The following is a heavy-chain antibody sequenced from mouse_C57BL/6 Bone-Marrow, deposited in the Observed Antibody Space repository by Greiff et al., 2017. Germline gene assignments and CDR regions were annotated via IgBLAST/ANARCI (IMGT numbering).Heavy chain of an antibody. V-gene: IGHV1-69*01. J-gene: IGHJ2*01. CDR1: GYTFTSYW. CDR3: AREVYYGSLYYFDY. D-gene: IGHD1-1*01. Sequence: QVQLQQPGAELVMPGASVKLSCKASGYTFTSYWMHWVKQRPGQGLEWIGEIDPSDSYTNYNQKFKGKSTLTVDKSSSPAYMQLSSLTSEDSAVYYCAREVYYGSLYYFDYWGQGTTLTVSS. CDR2: IDPSDSYT.